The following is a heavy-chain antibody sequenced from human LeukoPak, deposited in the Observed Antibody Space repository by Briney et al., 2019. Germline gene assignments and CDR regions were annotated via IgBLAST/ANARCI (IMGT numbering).Heavy chain of an antibody. CDR3: ARDRGIVVVPAAISAFDI. D-gene: IGHD2-2*01. V-gene: IGHV4-38-2*02. J-gene: IGHJ3*02. Sequence: PSETLSLTCAVSGYSISSGYYWGWIRQPPGKGLEGIGSIYHSGSTYYNPSLKSRVTISVDTSKNQFSLKLSSVTAADTAVYYCARDRGIVVVPAAISAFDIWGQGTMVTVSS. CDR2: IYHSGST. CDR1: GYSISSGYY.